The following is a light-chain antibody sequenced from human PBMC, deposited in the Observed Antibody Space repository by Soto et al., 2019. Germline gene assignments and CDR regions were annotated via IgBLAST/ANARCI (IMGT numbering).Light chain of an antibody. CDR1: VLARKN. J-gene: IGLJ2*01. Sequence: SSELTQPSSVSVSPGQTARITCSGDVLARKNARWFQHKPGQAPLLVIYRNTERPSGIPERFSASTSGTTATLTISGAHVEDEADYYCYSAADDTGFFGGGTKVTVL. V-gene: IGLV3-27*01. CDR2: RNT. CDR3: YSAADDTGF.